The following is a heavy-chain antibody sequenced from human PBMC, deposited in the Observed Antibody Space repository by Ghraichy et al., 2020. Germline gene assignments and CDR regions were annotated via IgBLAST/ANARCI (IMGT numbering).Heavy chain of an antibody. CDR1: GGSFSGYY. Sequence: SETLSLTCAVYGGSFSGYYWSWIRQPPGKGLEWIGEINHSGSTNYNPSLKSRVTISVDTSKNQFSLKLSSVTAADTAVYYCARGAQQLVRRVVKGSPGPHQSYYYMDVWGKGTTVTVSS. D-gene: IGHD6-13*01. V-gene: IGHV4-34*01. J-gene: IGHJ6*03. CDR2: INHSGST. CDR3: ARGAQQLVRRVVKGSPGPHQSYYYMDV.